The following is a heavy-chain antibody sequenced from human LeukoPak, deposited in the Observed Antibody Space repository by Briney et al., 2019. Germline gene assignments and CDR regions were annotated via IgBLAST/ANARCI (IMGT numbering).Heavy chain of an antibody. V-gene: IGHV4-39*01. CDR1: GGSISSSTYY. Sequence: PSETLSLTCTVTGGSISSSTYYGGWIRQPPGKGLEWIGSIYYSGNTYYSPSLKSRVTISVDTSKNQFSLKLSSVTAADTAVYYCARLGPVTTKWFDPWGQGTLVTVSS. J-gene: IGHJ5*02. CDR3: ARLGPVTTKWFDP. D-gene: IGHD4-17*01. CDR2: IYYSGNT.